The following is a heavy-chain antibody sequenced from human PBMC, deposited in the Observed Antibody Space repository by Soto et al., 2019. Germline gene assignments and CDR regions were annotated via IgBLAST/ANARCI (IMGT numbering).Heavy chain of an antibody. V-gene: IGHV1-69*01. J-gene: IGHJ2*01. CDR2: IIPIFGTA. D-gene: IGHD3-10*01. CDR3: ARGISVVRGVTAFGP. CDR1: GGTFSSYA. Sequence: QVQLVQSGAEVKKPGSSVKVSCKASGGTFSSYAISWVRQAPGQGLEWMGGIIPIFGTANYAQKFQGNVTISVDEATSAAYIGLSSLKSEDTAVFYCARGISVVRGVTAFGPWGPGTLVTVSS.